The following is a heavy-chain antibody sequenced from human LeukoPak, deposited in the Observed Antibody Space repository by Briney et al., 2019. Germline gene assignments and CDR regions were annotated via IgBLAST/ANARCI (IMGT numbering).Heavy chain of an antibody. Sequence: SETLSLTCTVSGDSMSSSHYCWGWIRQPPGKGLEWIGSIYYSGSTYYNPSLKSRVTISVDTSKNQFSLKLSSVTAADTAVYYCATPPRWVVVPGAYMDVWGKGTTVTVSS. V-gene: IGHV4-39*07. J-gene: IGHJ6*03. CDR1: GDSMSSSHYC. CDR3: ATPPRWVVVPGAYMDV. CDR2: IYYSGST. D-gene: IGHD2-2*01.